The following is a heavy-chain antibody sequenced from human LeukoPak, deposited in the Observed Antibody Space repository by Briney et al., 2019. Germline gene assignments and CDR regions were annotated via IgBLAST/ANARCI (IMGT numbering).Heavy chain of an antibody. J-gene: IGHJ5*02. Sequence: GGSLRLSCAASGFTFNNYWMHWVRQVPGKGLVWVSRINGDGTSTNYADSVKGRFTISRDNAKSTLYLQMNSLRAEDTAVYFCATTSGTYRFDPWGQGTLVTVSS. D-gene: IGHD1-26*01. CDR2: INGDGTST. V-gene: IGHV3-74*01. CDR1: GFTFNNYW. CDR3: ATTSGTYRFDP.